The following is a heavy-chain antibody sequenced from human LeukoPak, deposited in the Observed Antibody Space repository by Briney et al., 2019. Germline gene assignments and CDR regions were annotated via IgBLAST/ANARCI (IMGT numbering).Heavy chain of an antibody. CDR2: VFFSGGT. Sequence: SETLSLTCTVSGGSLSTYYWSWIRQPPGKGLEWIGYVFFSGGTKYNPSLKSRLTMSADTSRNQFSMNLSSVNAADTAVYFCARELRSGVPFGYWGQGKLVIVS. V-gene: IGHV4-59*01. CDR1: GGSLSTYY. D-gene: IGHD2-2*03. CDR3: ARELRSGVPFGY. J-gene: IGHJ4*02.